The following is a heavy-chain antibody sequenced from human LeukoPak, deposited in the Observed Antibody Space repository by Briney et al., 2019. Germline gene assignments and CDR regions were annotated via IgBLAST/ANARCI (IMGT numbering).Heavy chain of an antibody. CDR3: ARWLKTAMVNYFDY. CDR1: GFTFSSYW. Sequence: AGGSLRLSCAASGFTFSSYWMSWVRQAPGKGLEWVANIKQDGSEKYYVDSVKGRFTISRDNAKNSLYLQMNSLRAEDTAVYYCARWLKTAMVNYFDYWGQGTLVTVSS. D-gene: IGHD5-18*01. V-gene: IGHV3-7*01. J-gene: IGHJ4*02. CDR2: IKQDGSEK.